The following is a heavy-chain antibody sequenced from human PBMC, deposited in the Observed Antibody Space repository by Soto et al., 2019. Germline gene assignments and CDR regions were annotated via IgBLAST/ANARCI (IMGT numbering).Heavy chain of an antibody. CDR2: IYYSGST. CDR3: ARGKHIVVVTTNWFDP. CDR1: GGSISSYY. V-gene: IGHV4-59*08. D-gene: IGHD2-21*02. J-gene: IGHJ5*02. Sequence: SETLSLTCTVSGGSISSYYWSWIRQPPGKGLEWIGYIYYSGSTNYNPSLKSRVTISVDTSKNQFSLKLSSVTAADTAVYYCARGKHIVVVTTNWFDPWGQGPLVTVSS.